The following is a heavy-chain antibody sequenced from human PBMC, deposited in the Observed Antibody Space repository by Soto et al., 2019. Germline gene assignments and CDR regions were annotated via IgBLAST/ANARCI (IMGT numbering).Heavy chain of an antibody. CDR1: GFTFSSYW. V-gene: IGHV3-74*01. CDR2: IKGDGTNT. CDR3: ARGLSGYYGFDY. J-gene: IGHJ4*02. D-gene: IGHD5-12*01. Sequence: EVQLVESGGGLVQFGGSQRLSCAASGFTFSSYWMHWVRQVPGKGLVWVSRIKGDGTNTGYADSVKGRFTISRDNVKNTLYLQMNSLRAEDTAVYYCARGLSGYYGFDYWGQGTLVTVSS.